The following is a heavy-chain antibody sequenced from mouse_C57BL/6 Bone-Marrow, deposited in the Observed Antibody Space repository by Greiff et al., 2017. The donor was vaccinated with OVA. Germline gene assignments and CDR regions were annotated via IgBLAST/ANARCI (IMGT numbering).Heavy chain of an antibody. CDR3: ALTGSLYAGDY. J-gene: IGHJ4*01. CDR2: IYPGNGDT. V-gene: IGHV1-12*01. Sequence: LQQSGAELVRPGASVKMSCKASGYTFTSYYMHWVKQTPRQGLEWIGAIYPGNGDTSYNQKFKGKATLTVAKSSSTAYMQLSSLTSEDSAVYFYALTGSLYAGDYWGQGTTVTVSS. D-gene: IGHD4-1*01. CDR1: GYTFTSYY.